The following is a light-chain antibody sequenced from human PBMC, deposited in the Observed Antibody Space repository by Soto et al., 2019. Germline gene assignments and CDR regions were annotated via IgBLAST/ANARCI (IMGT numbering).Light chain of an antibody. V-gene: IGLV2-14*01. CDR3: SSYTITTALV. Sequence: QSVLTQPASVSGSPGQSITISCTGTSSDVGGYNYVSWYQQHPGKAPKLMIYEVSSRPSGVSNRFSGSKSGNTASLTISELQAEDEADYYCSSYTITTALVFGTGTKVTVL. CDR2: EVS. J-gene: IGLJ1*01. CDR1: SSDVGGYNY.